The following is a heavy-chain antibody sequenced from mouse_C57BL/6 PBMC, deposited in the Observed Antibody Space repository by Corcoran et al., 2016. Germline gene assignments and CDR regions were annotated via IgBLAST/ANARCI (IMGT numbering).Heavy chain of an antibody. J-gene: IGHJ1*03. CDR1: GYTFTTYG. CDR2: INTYSGVP. Sequence: QIQLVQSGPELKKPGETVKISCKASGYTFTTYGMSWVKQAPGNGLKWMGWINTYSGVPTYADDFKGRFAFSLETSASTAYLQINNLKNEDTATYFCARFDGYYWYFDVWGTGTTVTVSS. V-gene: IGHV9-3*01. D-gene: IGHD2-3*01. CDR3: ARFDGYYWYFDV.